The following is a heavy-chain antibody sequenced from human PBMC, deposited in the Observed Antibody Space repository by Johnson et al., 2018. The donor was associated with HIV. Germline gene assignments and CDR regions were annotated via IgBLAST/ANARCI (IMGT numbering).Heavy chain of an antibody. CDR2: ISNSGRTI. CDR3: ARDFYYSFWTGYSRNDAFDI. J-gene: IGHJ3*02. CDR1: GFTFSSYA. D-gene: IGHD3/OR15-3a*01. Sequence: VQLVESGGGVVQPGRSLRLSCAASGFTFSSYAMHWVRQAPGKGLEWVSYISNSGRTIYSADAVKGRFTISRDNARNSLFLQMNSLRAEDTAVYYCARDFYYSFWTGYSRNDAFDIWGQGTMVTVSS. V-gene: IGHV3-48*04.